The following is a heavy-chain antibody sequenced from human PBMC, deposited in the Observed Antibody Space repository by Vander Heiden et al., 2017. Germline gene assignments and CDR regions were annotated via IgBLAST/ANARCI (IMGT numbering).Heavy chain of an antibody. CDR3: APLVAPPTMDY. CDR2: IAYASGSKT. Sequence: QVQLVESGGGVVQPGRSLRLPCAASGFTFNRYDMHWVRQAPGKGLEWVAVIAYASGSKTQYTDSVKGRFTISRDNSKNMLYLQMNSLRPEDTAVYYCAPLVAPPTMDYWGQGTLVTVSS. CDR1: GFTFNRYD. V-gene: IGHV3-30*04. D-gene: IGHD2-15*01. J-gene: IGHJ4*02.